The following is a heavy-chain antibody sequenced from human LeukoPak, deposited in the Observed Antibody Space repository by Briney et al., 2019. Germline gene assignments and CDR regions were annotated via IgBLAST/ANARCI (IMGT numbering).Heavy chain of an antibody. CDR1: GYTFTGYY. CDR2: INPNSGGT. Sequence: ASVKVCCKASGYTFTGYYMHWVRQAPGQGLEWMGWINPNSGGTNYAQKFQGRVTMTRDTSISTAYMELSRLRSDDTAVYYCAREGKVAGSRGFFDYWGQGTLVTVSS. D-gene: IGHD6-19*01. CDR3: AREGKVAGSRGFFDY. J-gene: IGHJ4*02. V-gene: IGHV1-2*02.